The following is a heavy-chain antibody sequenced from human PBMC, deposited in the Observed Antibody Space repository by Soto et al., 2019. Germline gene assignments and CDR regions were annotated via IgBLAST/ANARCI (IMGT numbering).Heavy chain of an antibody. D-gene: IGHD6-19*01. CDR3: AKGAVAGTPASYYYYGMDV. Sequence: QVQLLQSGTEVKKPGSSVRVSCEASGSSFRTYAISWVRQAPGQGLEWMGEIIPLFGSVNYAQKFQDRVTISAVESTTTVYMDLNSLRSNDSGVYYCAKGAVAGTPASYYYYGMDVWGKGTTVTVSS. CDR2: IIPLFGSV. J-gene: IGHJ6*04. V-gene: IGHV1-69*12. CDR1: GSSFRTYA.